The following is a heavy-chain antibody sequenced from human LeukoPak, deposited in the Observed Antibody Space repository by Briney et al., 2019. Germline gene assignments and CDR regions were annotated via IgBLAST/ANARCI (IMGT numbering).Heavy chain of an antibody. D-gene: IGHD3-22*01. Sequence: GGSLRLSCAASGFTVSSNYMSWVRQAPGKGLEWVSVIYSGGSTYYADSVKGRFTISRDNSKNTLYLQMNSLRAEDTAVYCCARDRGYYDSSGIGYWGQGTLVTVSS. J-gene: IGHJ4*02. V-gene: IGHV3-66*01. CDR1: GFTVSSNY. CDR2: IYSGGST. CDR3: ARDRGYYDSSGIGY.